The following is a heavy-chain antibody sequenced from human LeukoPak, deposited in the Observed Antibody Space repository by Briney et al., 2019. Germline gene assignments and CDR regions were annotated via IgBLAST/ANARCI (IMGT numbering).Heavy chain of an antibody. CDR2: ISGSGGET. V-gene: IGHV3-23*01. CDR1: GITLSNYA. J-gene: IGHJ4*02. D-gene: IGHD3-22*01. Sequence: GGSLRLSCAVSGITLSNYAMSWVRQAPGKGLEWVAGISGSGGETHYADSVKGRFTISRDNPKNTLYLQMNNLRAGDTAVYFCAKRGVVIRVILVGFHKEAYYFDSWGQGALVTVSS. CDR3: AKRGVVIRVILVGFHKEAYYFDS.